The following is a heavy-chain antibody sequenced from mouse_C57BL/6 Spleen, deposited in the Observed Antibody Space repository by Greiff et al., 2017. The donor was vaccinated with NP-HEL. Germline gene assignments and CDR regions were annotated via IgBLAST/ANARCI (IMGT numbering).Heavy chain of an antibody. D-gene: IGHD2-10*02. Sequence: EVKVEESGPGMVKPSQSLSLTCTVTGYSITSGYDWHWIRHFPGNKLEWMGYISYSGSTNYNPSLKSRISITHDTSKNHFFLKLNSVTTEDTATYYCARDGMGRTWFAYWGQGTLVTVSA. CDR1: GYSITSGYD. J-gene: IGHJ3*01. CDR3: ARDGMGRTWFAY. CDR2: ISYSGST. V-gene: IGHV3-1*01.